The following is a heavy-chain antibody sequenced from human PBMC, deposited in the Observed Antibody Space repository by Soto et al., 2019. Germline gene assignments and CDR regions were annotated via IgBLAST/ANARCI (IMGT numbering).Heavy chain of an antibody. CDR1: GYTFTTYY. CDR2: INPSGGSI. J-gene: IGHJ6*02. V-gene: IGHV1-46*01. CDR3: ARDRGRGGSYYIYFYGMDV. Sequence: QVQVVQSGAEVKKPGASVKVSCKASGYTFTTYYIHWVRQAPGQGLEWMGVINPSGGSINYAQKFRGRVTMPRDTSTSTVYMELSSLRSEATAVNYCARDRGRGGSYYIYFYGMDVWGQGPTVTVSS. D-gene: IGHD1-26*01.